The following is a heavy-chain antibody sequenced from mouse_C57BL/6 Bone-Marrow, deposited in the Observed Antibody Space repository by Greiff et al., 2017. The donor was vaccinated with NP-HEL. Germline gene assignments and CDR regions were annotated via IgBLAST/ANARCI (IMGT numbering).Heavy chain of an antibody. J-gene: IGHJ1*03. CDR2: INPYNGGT. V-gene: IGHV1-19*01. Sequence: EVQLQQSGPVLVKPGASVKMSCKASGYTFTDYYMNWVKQSHGKSLEWIGVINPYNGGTSYNQKFKGKATLTVDKSSSTAYMELNSLTSEDSAVYYCAPYYGSSYWYFDVWGTGTTVTVSS. D-gene: IGHD1-1*01. CDR1: GYTFTDYY. CDR3: APYYGSSYWYFDV.